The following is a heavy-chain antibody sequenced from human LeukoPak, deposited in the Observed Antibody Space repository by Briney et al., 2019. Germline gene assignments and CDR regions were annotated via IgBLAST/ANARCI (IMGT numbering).Heavy chain of an antibody. CDR2: INHSGST. D-gene: IGHD3-22*01. CDR1: GGSFSGYY. J-gene: IGHJ4*02. CDR3: ATAPYYYDSSGYYDY. Sequence: SETLSLTCAVYGGSFSGYYWSWIRQPPGKGLEWIGEINHSGSTNYNLSLKSRVTISVDTSKNQFSLKLSSVTAADTAVYYCATAPYYYDSSGYYDYWGQGTLVTVSS. V-gene: IGHV4-34*01.